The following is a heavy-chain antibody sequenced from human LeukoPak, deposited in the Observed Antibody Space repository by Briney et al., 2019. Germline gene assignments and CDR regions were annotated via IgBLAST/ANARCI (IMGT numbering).Heavy chain of an antibody. CDR3: GRDAGGAAAGAGLDY. CDR1: GGSISSYY. V-gene: IGHV4-4*07. CDR2: IYTSGST. Sequence: SETLSLTCTVSGGSISSYYWSWIRQPAGKGLEWIGRIYTSGSTNYNPSLKSRVTISVDTSKNQFSLKLSSVTAADTAVYYCGRDAGGAAAGAGLDYWGQGTLVTVSS. D-gene: IGHD6-13*01. J-gene: IGHJ4*02.